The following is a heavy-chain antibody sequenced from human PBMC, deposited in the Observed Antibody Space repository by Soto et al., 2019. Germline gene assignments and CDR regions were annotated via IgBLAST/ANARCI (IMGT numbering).Heavy chain of an antibody. J-gene: IGHJ4*02. V-gene: IGHV3-9*01. Sequence: EVQLVESGGGLVQPGRSLRLSCAASGFTFDDYAMHWVRQAPGKGVEWVSGISWNSGSIGYADSVKGRFTISRDNAKNALYLQMNRLRAEDTALYYGAKDRGIAAAVNYFDYWGQGTLVTVSS. CDR2: ISWNSGSI. D-gene: IGHD6-13*01. CDR3: AKDRGIAAAVNYFDY. CDR1: GFTFDDYA.